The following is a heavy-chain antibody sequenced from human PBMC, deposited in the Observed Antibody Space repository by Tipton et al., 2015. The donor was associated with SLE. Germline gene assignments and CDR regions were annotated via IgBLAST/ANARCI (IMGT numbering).Heavy chain of an antibody. CDR2: IYPGDSDT. V-gene: IGHV5-51*03. D-gene: IGHD2-15*01. J-gene: IGHJ3*02. CDR1: GYSFTSYW. CDR3: ARAVRDIYSFDM. Sequence: QSGAEVKKPGESLKISCKGSGYSFTSYWIGWVRQMPGKGLEWMGIIYPGDSDTRYSPSFQGQVTISADKSISTAYMELSGLSSDDTAVYYCARAVRDIYSFDMWGQGTMVTVSS.